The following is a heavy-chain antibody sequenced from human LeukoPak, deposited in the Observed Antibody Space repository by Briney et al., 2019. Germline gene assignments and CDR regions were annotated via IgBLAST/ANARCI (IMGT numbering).Heavy chain of an antibody. J-gene: IGHJ4*02. Sequence: GGSLRLSCAASGFTFSNAWMSWVRQAPGKGLEWVGRIKSKTDGGTTDYAAPVKGRLTISRDDSKNTLYLQMNSLKTEDTAVYYCTLQARRYYGSGSYLDYWGQGTLVTVSS. V-gene: IGHV3-15*01. D-gene: IGHD3-10*01. CDR2: IKSKTDGGTT. CDR3: TLQARRYYGSGSYLDY. CDR1: GFTFSNAW.